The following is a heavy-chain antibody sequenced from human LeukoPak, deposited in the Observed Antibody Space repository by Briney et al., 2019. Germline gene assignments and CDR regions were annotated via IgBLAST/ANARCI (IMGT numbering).Heavy chain of an antibody. Sequence: ASVKVSCKVSGYTLTELSMHWVRQAPGKGLEWMGGFDPEDGETIYAQKFQGRVTMTEDTSTDTAYMELSSLRSEDTAVYYRATEPKQWLVGYNWFDPWGQGTLVTVSS. J-gene: IGHJ5*02. CDR1: GYTLTELS. CDR3: ATEPKQWLVGYNWFDP. D-gene: IGHD6-19*01. V-gene: IGHV1-24*01. CDR2: FDPEDGET.